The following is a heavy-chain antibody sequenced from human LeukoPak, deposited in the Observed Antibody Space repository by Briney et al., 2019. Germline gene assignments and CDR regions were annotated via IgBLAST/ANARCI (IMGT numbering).Heavy chain of an antibody. J-gene: IGHJ5*02. CDR2: INPSGGST. Sequence: ASVKVSCKASGYTFTSYGISWVRQAPGQGLEWMGIINPSGGSTSYAQKFQGRVTMTRDTSTSTVYMELSSLRSEDTAVYYCARDIYYYGSGPLAWGQGTLVTVSS. CDR3: ARDIYYYGSGPLA. V-gene: IGHV1-46*01. CDR1: GYTFTSYG. D-gene: IGHD3-10*01.